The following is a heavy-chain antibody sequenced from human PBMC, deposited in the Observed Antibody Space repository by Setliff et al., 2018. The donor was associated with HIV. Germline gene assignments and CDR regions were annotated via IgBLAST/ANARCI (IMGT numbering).Heavy chain of an antibody. CDR2: IKTDGGTT. CDR1: GFTFKTYS. Sequence: GGSLRLSCVGSGFTFKTYSMNWVRQAPGKGLEWLSYIKTDGGTTYDADSVEGRLTISRDNAKNSLYLQMDSLTVDDTAVYFCARGRCSDAACFFDYWGQGTLVTVSS. J-gene: IGHJ4*02. D-gene: IGHD3-16*01. CDR3: ARGRCSDAACFFDY. V-gene: IGHV3-48*01.